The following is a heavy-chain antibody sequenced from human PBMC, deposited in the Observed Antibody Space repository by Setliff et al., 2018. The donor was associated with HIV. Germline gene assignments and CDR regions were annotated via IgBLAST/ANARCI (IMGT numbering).Heavy chain of an antibody. CDR1: GGSINITNFY. CDR3: ASWGAGSNSGFDY. CDR2: IYYSGTT. Sequence: SETLSLTCTVSGGSINITNFYWAWIRQPPGKGLEWLGSIYYSGTTYVHPSLKSRVTISIDTFKSQFFLKLRSVNAADTAVYYCASWGAGSNSGFDYWGRGTLVTVSS. J-gene: IGHJ4*02. V-gene: IGHV4-39*07. D-gene: IGHD3-16*01.